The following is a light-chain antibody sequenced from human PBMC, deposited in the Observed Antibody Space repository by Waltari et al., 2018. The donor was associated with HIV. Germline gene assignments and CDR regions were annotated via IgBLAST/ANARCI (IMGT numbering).Light chain of an antibody. Sequence: QSALTQPASVSGSPGQSIAISCPGTSSNVGNYTLVSWYQHHPGKSPRLLIYEVSQRPSGISNRFSGSKSGNTASLIISGLQAEDEADYYCSSYAGGHSWVFGGGTKLTVL. CDR1: SSNVGNYTL. CDR2: EVS. J-gene: IGLJ3*02. CDR3: SSYAGGHSWV. V-gene: IGLV2-23*02.